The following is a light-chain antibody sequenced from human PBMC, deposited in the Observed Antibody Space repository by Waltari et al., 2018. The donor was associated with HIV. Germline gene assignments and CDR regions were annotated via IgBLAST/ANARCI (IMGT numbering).Light chain of an antibody. V-gene: IGLV3-1*01. CDR1: QVGDKH. CDR3: QAWDTKNMV. J-gene: IGLJ2*01. CDR2: QDD. Sequence: SFHLTQPPSVSVSPGQPATITCSGDQVGDKHVSWYQQRPGQAPILVISQDDQRPSGIPERFSASNSGNTATLTISASQSLDEADYYCQAWDTKNMVFGGGTKLT.